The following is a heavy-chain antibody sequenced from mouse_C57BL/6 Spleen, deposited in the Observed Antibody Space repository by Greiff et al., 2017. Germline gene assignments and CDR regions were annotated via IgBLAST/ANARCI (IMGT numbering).Heavy chain of an antibody. D-gene: IGHD2-10*01. CDR3: ARALQGYYDMGY. CDR1: GFTFSSYA. CDR2: ISAGGSYT. J-gene: IGHJ4*01. Sequence: EVKLVESGGGLVKPGGSLKLSCAASGFTFSSYAMSWVRQTPEKRLEWVATISAGGSYTDYPDNLKGRFTFSRDKSKNNLYLQMSHLKSEDTAMYYCARALQGYYDMGYWGQGTSVTVSS. V-gene: IGHV5-4*03.